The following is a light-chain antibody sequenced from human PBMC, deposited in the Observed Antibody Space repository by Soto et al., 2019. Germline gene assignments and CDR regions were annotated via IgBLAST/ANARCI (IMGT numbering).Light chain of an antibody. CDR2: GAS. Sequence: EIVMTQSPATLSVSPGERATLSCRASQSVSNNLAWYQQKPGQAPRLLLYGASTRATGIPARLSGSGSGTEFTLTISSLEPEDFAVYYCQQRSNWPITFGQGTRLEIK. CDR1: QSVSNN. CDR3: QQRSNWPIT. J-gene: IGKJ5*01. V-gene: IGKV3-15*01.